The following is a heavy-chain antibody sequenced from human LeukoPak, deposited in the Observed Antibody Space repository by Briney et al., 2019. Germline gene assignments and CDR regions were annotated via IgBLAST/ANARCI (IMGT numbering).Heavy chain of an antibody. V-gene: IGHV4-39*01. CDR1: GGSISSSSYY. CDR2: IYYSGST. J-gene: IGHJ1*01. CDR3: ASPTSGSFEYLQH. Sequence: SETLSLTCTVSGGSISSSSYYWGWIRQPPGKGLEWIGSIYYSGSTYYNPSLKSRVTISVDTSKNQFSLKLSSVTAADTAVYYCASPTSGSFEYLQHWGQGTLVTVSS. D-gene: IGHD1-26*01.